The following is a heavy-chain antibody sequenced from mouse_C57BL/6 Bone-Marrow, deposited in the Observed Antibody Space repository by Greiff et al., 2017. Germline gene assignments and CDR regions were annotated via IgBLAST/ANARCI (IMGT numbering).Heavy chain of an antibody. Sequence: EVQLVESGGDLVKPGGSLKLSCAASGFTFSSYGMSWVRQTPDKRLEWVATISSGGSYTYYPDSVKGRFTISKDNAKNTLYLQMSSLKSEDTAMYYCGRHGGATVRFAYWGQGTLVTVSA. D-gene: IGHD1-1*01. V-gene: IGHV5-6*01. J-gene: IGHJ3*01. CDR2: ISSGGSYT. CDR3: GRHGGATVRFAY. CDR1: GFTFSSYG.